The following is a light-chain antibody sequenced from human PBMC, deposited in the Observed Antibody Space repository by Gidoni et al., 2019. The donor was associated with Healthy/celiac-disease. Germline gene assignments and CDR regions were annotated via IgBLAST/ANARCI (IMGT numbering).Light chain of an antibody. V-gene: IGKV3-20*01. CDR3: QQYGSSPGHT. J-gene: IGKJ2*01. Sequence: EIVLTQSPGTLSLSPGERATLSCRASQSVSSSYLAWYQQKPGQAPRLLIYGASSRATGIPDRFSGSGSGTDFTLTISRLEPEDFAVYYCQQYGSSPGHTFXQXTKLEIK. CDR2: GAS. CDR1: QSVSSSY.